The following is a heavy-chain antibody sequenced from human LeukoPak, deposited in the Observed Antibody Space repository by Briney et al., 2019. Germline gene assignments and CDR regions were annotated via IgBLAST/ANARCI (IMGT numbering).Heavy chain of an antibody. CDR2: IWYDGSNK. CDR3: AKADSLVRGVIDY. J-gene: IGHJ4*02. V-gene: IGHV3-33*06. CDR1: GFTFSSYG. D-gene: IGHD3-10*01. Sequence: GGSLRLSCAASGFTFSSYGMHWVRQAPGKGLEWVAVIWYDGSNKYYADSVKGRFTISRDNSKNTLYLQMNSLRAEDTAIYYCAKADSLVRGVIDYWGQGTLVTVSS.